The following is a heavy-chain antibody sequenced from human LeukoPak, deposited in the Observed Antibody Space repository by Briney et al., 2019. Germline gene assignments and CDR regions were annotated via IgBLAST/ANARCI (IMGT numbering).Heavy chain of an antibody. J-gene: IGHJ4*02. V-gene: IGHV5-51*01. CDR3: ARHGRGDIVVVPAASPDY. CDR2: IYPGDSDT. Sequence: GESLKISCKGSGYSFTSYWIGWVRQMPGKGLEWMGIIYPGDSDTRYSPSFQGQVTISADKSISTAYLQWSSLKASDTAMYYCARHGRGDIVVVPAASPDYWGQGTLVTVSS. CDR1: GYSFTSYW. D-gene: IGHD2-2*01.